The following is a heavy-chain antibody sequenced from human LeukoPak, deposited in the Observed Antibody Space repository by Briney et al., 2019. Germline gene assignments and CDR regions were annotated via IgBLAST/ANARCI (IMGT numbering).Heavy chain of an antibody. J-gene: IGHJ4*02. V-gene: IGHV3-23*01. CDR1: GFTFSSYA. CDR3: AKDGNWARFED. D-gene: IGHD7-27*01. CDR2: ISGSGGST. Sequence: PGGSLRLSCAASGFTFSSYAMSWVRQAPGKGLEWVPAISGSGGSTYYADSVKGRFTISRDNSKNMVWLQINSPTAEDTATYYCAKDGNWARFEDWGQGTLVTVSS.